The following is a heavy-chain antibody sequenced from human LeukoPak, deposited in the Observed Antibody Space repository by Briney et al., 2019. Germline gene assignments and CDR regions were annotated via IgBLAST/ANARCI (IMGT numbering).Heavy chain of an antibody. D-gene: IGHD2-15*01. V-gene: IGHV3-48*03. J-gene: IGHJ4*02. CDR3: ARGYCSGGSCYFDY. Sequence: GRSLRLSCAASGFTFSNYEMNWVRQAPGKGLEWVSYISSSGSTTYYADSVKGRFTISRDNAKNSLYLQMNSLRAEDTAVYYCARGYCSGGSCYFDYWGQGTLVTVSS. CDR2: ISSSGSTT. CDR1: GFTFSNYE.